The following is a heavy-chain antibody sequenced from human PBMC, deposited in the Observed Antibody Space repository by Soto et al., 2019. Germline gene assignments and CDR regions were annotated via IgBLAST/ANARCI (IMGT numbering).Heavy chain of an antibody. CDR1: GGTFSNHA. CDR2: IVPMFGTS. V-gene: IGHV1-69*06. D-gene: IGHD3-16*01. J-gene: IGHJ6*02. CDR3: ARGDDFDYYYGVDV. Sequence: QVQLVQSGAEVKKPGSSVKVSCKASGGTFSNHAISWVRQAPGQGLEWMGGIVPMFGTSNYAQKFQGRVTTTADKSTNTAYMELSGLTSEDTAVYYCARGDDFDYYYGVDVWGQGTTVTVSS.